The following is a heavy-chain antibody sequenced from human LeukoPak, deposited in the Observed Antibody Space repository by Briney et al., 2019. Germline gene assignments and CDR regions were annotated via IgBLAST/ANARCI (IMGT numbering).Heavy chain of an antibody. J-gene: IGHJ4*02. V-gene: IGHV3-23*01. CDR2: ISGSGGST. CDR3: AKKGLLLWFGELPRSDYFDY. Sequence: QPGGSLRLSCAASGFTFSSYAMSWVRQAPGKGLEWVSAISGSGGSTYYADSVKGRFTISRDNSKNTLYLQMNSLRAEDTAVYYCAKKGLLLWFGELPRSDYFDYWGQGTLVTVSS. D-gene: IGHD3-10*01. CDR1: GFTFSSYA.